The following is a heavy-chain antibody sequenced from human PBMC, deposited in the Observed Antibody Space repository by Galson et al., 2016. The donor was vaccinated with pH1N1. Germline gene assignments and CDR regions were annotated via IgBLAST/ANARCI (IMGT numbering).Heavy chain of an antibody. CDR1: GGSITISNY. CDR2: IYFGGRT. V-gene: IGHV4-39*07. Sequence: ETLSLTCTVSGGSITISNYWGWIRQPPGKGLEWIGTIYFGGRTKYSPSLTSRVTISVDTSQNQFSLRLSSMTAADTAVYYCAKMARTSGPDSEYYFDFWGQGMLVTVSS. J-gene: IGHJ4*02. D-gene: IGHD1-1*01. CDR3: AKMARTSGPDSEYYFDF.